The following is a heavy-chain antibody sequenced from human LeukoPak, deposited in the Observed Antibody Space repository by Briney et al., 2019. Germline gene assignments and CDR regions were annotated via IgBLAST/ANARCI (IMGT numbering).Heavy chain of an antibody. Sequence: GSLRLSCAASGFTFSSYGMHWVRQAPGKGLEWVAVIWYDGSNKYYADSVKGRFTISRDNSKNTLYLQMNSLRAEDTAVYYCARDGDQQPAYYFGYWGQGTLVTVSS. CDR2: IWYDGSNK. CDR3: ARDGDQQPAYYFGY. CDR1: GFTFSSYG. V-gene: IGHV3-33*01. J-gene: IGHJ4*02. D-gene: IGHD6-13*01.